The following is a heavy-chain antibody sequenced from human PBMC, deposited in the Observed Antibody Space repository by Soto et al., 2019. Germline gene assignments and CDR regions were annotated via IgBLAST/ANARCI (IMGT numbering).Heavy chain of an antibody. V-gene: IGHV4-34*01. CDR1: GGSFSGYY. J-gene: IGHJ6*02. CDR2: INHSGST. Sequence: SETLSLTCAVYGGSFSGYYWSWVRQPPGKGLEWIGEINHSGSTNYNPSLKSRVTISVDTSKNQFSLKLSSVTAADTAVYYCARGRGYYYGSGVALGYYYGMDVWGQGTTVTVSS. CDR3: ARGRGYYYGSGVALGYYYGMDV. D-gene: IGHD3-10*01.